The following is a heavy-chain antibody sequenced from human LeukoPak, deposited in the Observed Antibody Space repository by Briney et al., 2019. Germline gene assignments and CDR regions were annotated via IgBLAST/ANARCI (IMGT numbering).Heavy chain of an antibody. CDR3: ARSHRGAYYYYGMDA. Sequence: GGSLRLSCAASGFTFSYYWMHWVRQAPGKGLVWVSRINSDRSSTNYADSVKDRFTISRDNAKNTLFLQMNSLRAEDTAVYYCARSHRGAYYYYGMDAWGQGTAVTVSS. J-gene: IGHJ6*02. CDR2: INSDRSST. CDR1: GFTFSYYW. V-gene: IGHV3-74*01.